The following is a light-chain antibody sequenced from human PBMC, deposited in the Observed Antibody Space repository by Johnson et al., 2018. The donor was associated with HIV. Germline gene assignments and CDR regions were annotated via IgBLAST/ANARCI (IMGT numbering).Light chain of an antibody. J-gene: IGLJ1*01. CDR3: GTWDSSLSAYL. V-gene: IGLV1-51*02. Sequence: QSVLTQPPSVSAAPGQKVTISCSGSSSDMGNYAVSWYQQLPGTATKLLIYENNKRPSEIPDRFSGSKSGTSATLVITGLRTGDEADYYCGTWDSSLSAYLFGTGTKVTVL. CDR1: SSDMGNYA. CDR2: ENN.